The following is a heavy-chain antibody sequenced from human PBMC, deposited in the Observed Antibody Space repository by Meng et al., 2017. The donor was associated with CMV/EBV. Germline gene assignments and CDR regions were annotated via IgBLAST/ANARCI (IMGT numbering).Heavy chain of an antibody. CDR2: FDPEDGET. CDR1: GYTLTELS. J-gene: IGHJ5*02. Sequence: PIGQSGAAVKKPGASVKVSCKVSGYTLTELSMHWVRQAPGKGLEWMGGFDPEDGETIYAQKFQGRVTMTEDTSTDTAYMELSSLRSEDTAVYYCATGGSTTDHREIDWFDPWGQGTLVTVSS. CDR3: ATGGSTTDHREIDWFDP. V-gene: IGHV1-24*01. D-gene: IGHD3-16*01.